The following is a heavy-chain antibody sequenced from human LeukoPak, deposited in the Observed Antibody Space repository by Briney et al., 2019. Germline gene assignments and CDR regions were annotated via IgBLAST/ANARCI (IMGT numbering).Heavy chain of an antibody. CDR3: AREKLSFFDSSGYFDY. CDR2: ISSSGSAI. Sequence: GGSLRLSCAASGFTFSSYEMNWVRQAPGKGLEWVSFISSSGSAIHYADSVRGRFTISRDNAKNSLYLQMSRLRAEDTAVYYCAREKLSFFDSSGYFDYWGQGNLVTVSS. CDR1: GFTFSSYE. J-gene: IGHJ4*02. V-gene: IGHV3-48*03. D-gene: IGHD3-22*01.